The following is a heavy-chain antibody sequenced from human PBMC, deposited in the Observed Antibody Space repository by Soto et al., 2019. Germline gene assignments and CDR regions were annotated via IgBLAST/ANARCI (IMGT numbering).Heavy chain of an antibody. CDR1: GYIFTAYS. J-gene: IGHJ1*01. Sequence: AAVQVSCQTSGYIFTAYSMHLLLQAPVQVLEWMGVVNPSGGSAHYAQSFEGRVTLTRDTSTSTFYMELSSLRSEDTAVYYCAREENCRGGTCYSEYFHHWGQGTLVTVSS. CDR2: VNPSGGSA. D-gene: IGHD2-15*01. CDR3: AREENCRGGTCYSEYFHH. V-gene: IGHV1-46*01.